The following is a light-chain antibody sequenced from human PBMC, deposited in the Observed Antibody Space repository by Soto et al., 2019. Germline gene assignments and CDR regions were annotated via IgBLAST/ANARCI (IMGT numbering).Light chain of an antibody. V-gene: IGKV3-20*01. CDR2: GAS. Sequence: EIVLTHSPGTLSLSPGERATLSCRASQSVSNNYLAWYQQKPGQAPRLLIYGASNRATGIPDRFSGSGSGTEFTLDISRLEPEDFAVYYCQQYGSLGTVGQGPKVDIK. J-gene: IGKJ1*01. CDR1: QSVSNNY. CDR3: QQYGSLGT.